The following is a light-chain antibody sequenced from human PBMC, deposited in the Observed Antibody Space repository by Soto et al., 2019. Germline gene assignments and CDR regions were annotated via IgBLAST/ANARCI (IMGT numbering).Light chain of an antibody. J-gene: IGKJ5*01. V-gene: IGKV3-20*01. CDR3: QQYGSSPIT. CDR2: GAS. CDR1: QSISDT. Sequence: EIVLTQSPATLSVSPGGRVTLSCRASQSISDTIAWYQQKPGQAPRLLIYGASSRATGIPDRFSGSGSGTDFTLTISRLEPEDFAVYYCQQYGSSPITFGQGTRLEIK.